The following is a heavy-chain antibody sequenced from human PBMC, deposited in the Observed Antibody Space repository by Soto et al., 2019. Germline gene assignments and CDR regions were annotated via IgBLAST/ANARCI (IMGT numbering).Heavy chain of an antibody. CDR1: GFTFSSYW. D-gene: IGHD3-22*01. J-gene: IGHJ3*02. Sequence: VGSLRLSCAASGFTFSSYWMSWVRQAPGKGLEWVANIKQDGSEKYYVDSVKGRFTISRDNAKNSLYLQMNSLRAEDTAVYYCARATYYYDSSGYYDAFDIWGQGTMVTVSS. V-gene: IGHV3-7*05. CDR2: IKQDGSEK. CDR3: ARATYYYDSSGYYDAFDI.